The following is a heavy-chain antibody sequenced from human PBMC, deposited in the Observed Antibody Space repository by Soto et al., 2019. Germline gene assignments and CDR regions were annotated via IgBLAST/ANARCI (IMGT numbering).Heavy chain of an antibody. CDR3: AKDNVIPALTTPYYYYAMDV. D-gene: IGHD2-2*01. J-gene: IGHJ6*02. CDR2: ISGSGRGGST. CDR1: GFTFGSYA. V-gene: IGHV3-23*01. Sequence: EVQLLESGGGLVQPGRSLRLSCAASGFTFGSYAMSWVRQTPGKGLEWISTISGSGRGGSTYYVDSVKGRFTISRDNSKNTLYLQMNSLRAEDTAVYYCAKDNVIPALTTPYYYYAMDVWGQGTTVTVSS.